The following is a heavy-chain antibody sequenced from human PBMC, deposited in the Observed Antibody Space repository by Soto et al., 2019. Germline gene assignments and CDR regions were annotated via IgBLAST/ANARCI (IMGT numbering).Heavy chain of an antibody. CDR2: INYSRST. CDR1: GVSFSGYY. CDR3: VRDSGGLRLGASSLYGEKDAVDV. V-gene: IGHV4-34*01. J-gene: IGHJ3*01. D-gene: IGHD3-16*02. Sequence: SETLSLTRVVSGVSFSGYYWSWIRQPPGKGLKWIGEINYSRSTKFNPSLKSRVTLSIDTSKDQFSLRLSSVTAADTGVYYCVRDSGGLRLGASSLYGEKDAVDVWDQGTLVT.